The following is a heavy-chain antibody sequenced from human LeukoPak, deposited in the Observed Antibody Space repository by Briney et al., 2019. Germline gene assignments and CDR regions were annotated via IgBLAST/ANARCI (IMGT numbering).Heavy chain of an antibody. CDR3: ARDPRNKGFDP. CDR1: GFTFSGYW. CDR2: INGDGSDT. Sequence: GGSLRLSCAASGFTFSGYWMHWARHSPGKGLVWVSCINGDGSDTRYADSVKGRFTISRDNAKNTLYLQMNSLRVEDTAVYYCARDPRNKGFDPWGQGTLVTVSS. V-gene: IGHV3-74*01. D-gene: IGHD1/OR15-1a*01. J-gene: IGHJ5*02.